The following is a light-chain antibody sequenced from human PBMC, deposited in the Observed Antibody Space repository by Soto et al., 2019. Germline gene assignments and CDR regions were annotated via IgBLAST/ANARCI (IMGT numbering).Light chain of an antibody. CDR3: QQSYSSPPT. CDR1: QSISSY. CDR2: AAS. J-gene: IGKJ1*01. Sequence: DIQMTQSPSSLSASVGDRVTITCGASQSISSYLNWYQQKTGKAPKLLIYAASSLQSGVPSRFSGRRSGPDFTLTISSLQPEDFATYYCQQSYSSPPTFGQGTKVDIK. V-gene: IGKV1-39*01.